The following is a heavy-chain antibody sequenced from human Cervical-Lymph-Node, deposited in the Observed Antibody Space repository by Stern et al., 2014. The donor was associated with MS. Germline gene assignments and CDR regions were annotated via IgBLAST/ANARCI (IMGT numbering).Heavy chain of an antibody. J-gene: IGHJ6*02. V-gene: IGHV7-4-1*02. CDR1: GNTFTSYS. CDR3: AGDLVYSYGSGV. CDR2: INTDTGNP. D-gene: IGHD5-18*01. Sequence: QVQLVQSGSELKKPGASVKVSCKASGNTFTSYSVNWGRQAPGQGLEWMGRINTDTGNPTYAPAFTGRFVFSLDTSVSTAYLQISSLKAEDTAVYYCAGDLVYSYGSGVWGQGTTVTVSS.